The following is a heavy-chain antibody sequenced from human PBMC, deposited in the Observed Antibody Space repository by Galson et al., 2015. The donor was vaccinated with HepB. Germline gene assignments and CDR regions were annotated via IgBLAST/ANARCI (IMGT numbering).Heavy chain of an antibody. J-gene: IGHJ4*02. CDR2: ISAYNGNT. CDR3: ARAAYCTNGVCYPGDFDY. CDR1: GYTFTSYG. V-gene: IGHV1-18*04. Sequence: SVKVSCKASGYTFTSYGISWVRQAPGQGLEWMGWISAYNGNTNYAQKLQGRVTMTTDTSTSTAYMELRSLRSDDTAVYYCARAAYCTNGVCYPGDFDYWGQGTLVTVSS. D-gene: IGHD2-8*01.